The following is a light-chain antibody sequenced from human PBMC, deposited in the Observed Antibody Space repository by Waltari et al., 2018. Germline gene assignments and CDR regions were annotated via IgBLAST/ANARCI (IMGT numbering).Light chain of an antibody. CDR2: GTS. Sequence: QSVLTQPPSVSGAPGQRVSISCTGSGSNLGAGYDVHWYQQHRGQAPKLLIYGTSTRPPGVPDRFFGSQSGTSASLAITALQAEDESEYYCQAYDTSLSVVFGGGTKLTVL. CDR1: GSNLGAGYD. J-gene: IGLJ2*01. V-gene: IGLV1-40*01. CDR3: QAYDTSLSVV.